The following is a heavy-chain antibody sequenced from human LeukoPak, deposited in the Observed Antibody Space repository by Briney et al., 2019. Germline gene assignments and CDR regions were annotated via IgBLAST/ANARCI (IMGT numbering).Heavy chain of an antibody. D-gene: IGHD5-18*01. CDR1: GYTFTSYD. V-gene: IGHV1-2*04. CDR2: INPNSGGT. CDR3: ARGQRGYSYSDYYYYYGMDV. J-gene: IGHJ6*02. Sequence: ASVKVSCKASGYTFTSYDFNWVRQAPGQGLEWMGWINPNSGGTNYAQKFQGWVTMTRDTSISTAYMELSRLRSDDTAVYYCARGQRGYSYSDYYYYYGMDVWGQGTTVTVSS.